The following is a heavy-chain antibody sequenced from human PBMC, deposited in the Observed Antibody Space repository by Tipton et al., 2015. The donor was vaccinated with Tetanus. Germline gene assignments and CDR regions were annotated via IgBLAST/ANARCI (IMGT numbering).Heavy chain of an antibody. CDR3: ARGRGSVVAATLGYYYYGMDV. Sequence: TLSLTCAVYGGSFSDYYWSWLRQPPGKGLEWIGEIKDGGSTNYNPSLESRVTILVDTSKNQFSLKLSSVTAADTAVYYCARGRGSVVAATLGYYYYGMDVWGQGTTVTVSS. CDR2: IKDGGST. J-gene: IGHJ6*02. D-gene: IGHD2-15*01. V-gene: IGHV4-34*01. CDR1: GGSFSDYY.